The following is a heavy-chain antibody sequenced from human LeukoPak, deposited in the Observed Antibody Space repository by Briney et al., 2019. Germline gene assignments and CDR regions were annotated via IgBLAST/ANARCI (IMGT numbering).Heavy chain of an antibody. V-gene: IGHV3-48*03. Sequence: GGSLRLSCAASGFTFSSYEMNWVRQAPGKGLEWVSYISSSGSTIYYADSVKGRFTISRDNAKNSLYLQMNSLRAEDTALYYCARDPLAYCGGDCYSDYWGQGTLVTVSS. D-gene: IGHD2-21*02. CDR2: ISSSGSTI. J-gene: IGHJ4*03. CDR3: ARDPLAYCGGDCYSDY. CDR1: GFTFSSYE.